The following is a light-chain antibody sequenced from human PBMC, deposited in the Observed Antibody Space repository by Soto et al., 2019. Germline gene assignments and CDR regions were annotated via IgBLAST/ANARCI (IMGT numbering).Light chain of an antibody. CDR1: SSDVGGYNY. Sequence: HSALTQPASVSGSPGQSITISCTGTSSDVGGYNYVSWYQQHPGKAPKLMIYDVSNRPSGVSNRFSGSKSGDTASLTISGLQAEDEADYYCSSYSSISAYVFGIGTKVTVL. V-gene: IGLV2-14*01. CDR2: DVS. J-gene: IGLJ1*01. CDR3: SSYSSISAYV.